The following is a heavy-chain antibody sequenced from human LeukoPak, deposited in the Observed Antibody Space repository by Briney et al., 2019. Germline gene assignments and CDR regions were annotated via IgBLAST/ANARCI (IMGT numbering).Heavy chain of an antibody. CDR1: GGSISSYY. V-gene: IGHV4-59*01. CDR3: AAYQLLFGFDP. J-gene: IGHJ5*02. CDR2: IYYSGST. D-gene: IGHD2-2*01. Sequence: SETLSLTCTVSGGSISSYYWSWIPQPPGKGLEWIGYIYYSGSTNYNPSLKSRVTISVDTSKNQFSLKLSSVTAADTAVYYCAAYQLLFGFDPWGQGTLVTVSS.